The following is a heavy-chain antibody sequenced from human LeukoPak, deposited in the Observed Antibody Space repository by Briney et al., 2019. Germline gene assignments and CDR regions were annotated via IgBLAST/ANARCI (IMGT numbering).Heavy chain of an antibody. CDR3: ARRRKYYFDSSGPGDFDL. J-gene: IGHJ2*01. D-gene: IGHD3-22*01. Sequence: SETLSLTCTVSGGSISSYYWSWIRQPPGKGLEWIGYIYYSGSTNYNPSLKSRVTISVDTSKNQFSLKLSSVTAADTAVYYCARRRKYYFDSSGPGDFDLWGRGTLVTVSS. CDR2: IYYSGST. CDR1: GGSISSYY. V-gene: IGHV4-59*08.